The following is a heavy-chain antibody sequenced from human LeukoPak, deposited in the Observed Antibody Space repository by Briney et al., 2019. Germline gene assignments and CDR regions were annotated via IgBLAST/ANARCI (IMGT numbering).Heavy chain of an antibody. Sequence: GGSLRLSCAASGSIFSSYGIHWVRQAPGKGLEWVAVIWYDGSNKYYADSVKGRFTISRDNSKNMLFLQMNSLRAEDTAVYYCARDPQYCSGGSCYSRYSFDYWGQGTLVTVSS. D-gene: IGHD2-15*01. CDR1: GSIFSSYG. V-gene: IGHV3-33*01. J-gene: IGHJ4*02. CDR3: ARDPQYCSGGSCYSRYSFDY. CDR2: IWYDGSNK.